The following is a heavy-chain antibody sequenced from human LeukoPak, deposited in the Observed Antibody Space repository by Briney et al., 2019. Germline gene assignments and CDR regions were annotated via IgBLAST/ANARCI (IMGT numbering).Heavy chain of an antibody. V-gene: IGHV3-74*01. D-gene: IGHD3-22*01. CDR3: ARDLELVYYDGSGYDY. CDR1: GFTFSSYW. CDR2: INSDGSNT. Sequence: GGSLRLSCAASGFTFSSYWMHWVRQVPGKGLVWVSRINSDGSNTRCADSVKGRFTISRDNAKNTLYLQMNSLRAEDTAVYYCARDLELVYYDGSGYDYWGQGTLVIVSS. J-gene: IGHJ4*02.